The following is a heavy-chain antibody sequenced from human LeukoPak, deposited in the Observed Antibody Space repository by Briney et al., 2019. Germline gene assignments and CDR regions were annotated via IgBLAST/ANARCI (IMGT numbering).Heavy chain of an antibody. J-gene: IGHJ4*02. D-gene: IGHD2-2*02. CDR1: GFTFDDYA. CDR2: ISWNSGSI. CDR3: AIDIDSVARYTFDY. Sequence: GGSLRLSCAASGFTFDDYAMHWVRQAPGKGLEWVSGISWNSGSIGYADSVKGRFTISRDNAKNSLYLQMNSLRAEDTALYYCAIDIDSVARYTFDYWGQGTLVTVSS. V-gene: IGHV3-9*01.